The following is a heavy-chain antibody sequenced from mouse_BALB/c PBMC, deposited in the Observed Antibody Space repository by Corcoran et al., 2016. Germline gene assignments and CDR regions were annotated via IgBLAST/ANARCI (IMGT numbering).Heavy chain of an antibody. Sequence: EVQLQQSGPELVKPWASVKISCKASGYTFTSYVIHWVKQKPGQGLEWIGYINPYNDGTKYNEKFKSKATLTSDKSSSTAYMELSSLTSEDSAVYYGAGLVDYWGQGNTFTGSS. CDR2: INPYNDGT. V-gene: IGHV1S136*01. J-gene: IGHJ2*01. CDR1: GYTFTSYV. CDR3: AGLVDY.